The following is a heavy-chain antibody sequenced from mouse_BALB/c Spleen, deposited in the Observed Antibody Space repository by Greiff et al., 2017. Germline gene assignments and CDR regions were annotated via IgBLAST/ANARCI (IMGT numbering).Heavy chain of an antibody. CDR3: ASPLYYRYDPFGY. V-gene: IGHV2-9*02. Sequence: VKLMESGPGLVAPSQSLSITCTVSGFSLTSYGVHWVRQPPGKGLEWLGVIWAGGSTNYNSALMSRLSISKDNSKSQVFLKMNSLQTDDTAMYYCASPLYYRYDPFGYWGQGTTLTVSS. D-gene: IGHD2-14*01. J-gene: IGHJ2*01. CDR1: GFSLTSYG. CDR2: IWAGGST.